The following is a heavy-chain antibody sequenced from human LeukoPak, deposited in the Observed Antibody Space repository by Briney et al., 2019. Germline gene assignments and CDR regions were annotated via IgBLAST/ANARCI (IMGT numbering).Heavy chain of an antibody. D-gene: IGHD1-1*01. CDR2: IYYSGST. CDR3: ARQRYNWNDGSRWFDP. J-gene: IGHJ5*02. Sequence: KPSETLSLTCTVSGGSISSSSYYWGWIRQPPGKGLEWIGSIYYSGSTYYNPSLKSRVTISVDTSKNQFSLKLSSVTAADTAVYYCARQRYNWNDGSRWFDPWGQGTLVTVSS. CDR1: GGSISSSSYY. V-gene: IGHV4-39*01.